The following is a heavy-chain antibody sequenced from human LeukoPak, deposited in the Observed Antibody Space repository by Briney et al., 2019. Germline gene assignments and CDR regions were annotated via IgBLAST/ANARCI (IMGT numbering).Heavy chain of an antibody. CDR3: ARKSGYAGPFDI. J-gene: IGHJ3*02. V-gene: IGHV4-34*01. Sequence: SETLSLTCAVYGESFSGYYWSWIRQPPGKGLEWIGEINHSGSTNYNPSLKSRVTISVDTSKNQFSLKLSSVTAADTAVYYCARKSGYAGPFDIWGQGTMVTVSS. CDR1: GESFSGYY. D-gene: IGHD5-12*01. CDR2: INHSGST.